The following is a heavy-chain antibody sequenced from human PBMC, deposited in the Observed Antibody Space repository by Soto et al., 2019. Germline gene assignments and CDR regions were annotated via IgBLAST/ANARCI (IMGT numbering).Heavy chain of an antibody. CDR1: GFSFGSSW. D-gene: IGHD3-10*01. CDR3: ARDVSPGSGSRYLDAFDI. Sequence: EVQLVESGGDLVQPGGSLRLSCAASGFSFGSSWMTWVRQAPGKGLEWVANIKKDGSKINYVDSVRGRFTVSRDNAKNSLYLEMNSLRAEDTAVYYCARDVSPGSGSRYLDAFDIWGQGTMVTVSS. J-gene: IGHJ3*02. V-gene: IGHV3-7*05. CDR2: IKKDGSKI.